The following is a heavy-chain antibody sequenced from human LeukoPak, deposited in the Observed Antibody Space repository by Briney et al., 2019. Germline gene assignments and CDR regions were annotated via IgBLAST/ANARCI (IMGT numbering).Heavy chain of an antibody. D-gene: IGHD3-10*01. Sequence: GGSLRLSCAASGFTFSASTIHWVRQASGRGLEWVGRIRDKANTYATSYGATLKGRFTISRDDLKNTAYLQMNSLRNDDTTVYYCVAGTQGIGAFDIWGQGTMVSVSS. CDR2: IRDKANTYAT. CDR3: VAGTQGIGAFDI. V-gene: IGHV3-73*01. CDR1: GFTFSAST. J-gene: IGHJ3*02.